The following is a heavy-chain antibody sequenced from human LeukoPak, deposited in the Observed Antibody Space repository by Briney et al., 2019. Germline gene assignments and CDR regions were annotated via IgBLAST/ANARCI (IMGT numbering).Heavy chain of an antibody. V-gene: IGHV1-18*01. CDR2: ISAFNGHT. Sequence: ASVKVSCKASGYTFTSYGISWVRQAPGQGLEWMGWISAFNGHTNYAQKFQGRVTMTTDTSTSTAYMELRSLRSDDTAVYYCARARLGELSSFDYWGQGTLVTVSS. CDR3: ARARLGELSSFDY. J-gene: IGHJ4*02. CDR1: GYTFTSYG. D-gene: IGHD3-16*02.